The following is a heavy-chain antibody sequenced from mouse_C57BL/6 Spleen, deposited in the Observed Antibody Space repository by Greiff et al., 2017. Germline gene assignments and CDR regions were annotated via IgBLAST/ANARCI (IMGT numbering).Heavy chain of an antibody. D-gene: IGHD1-1*01. V-gene: IGHV1-52*01. CDR2: IDPSDSET. CDR1: GYTFTSYW. CDR3: ARDTTVVDLFDY. J-gene: IGHJ2*01. Sequence: QVQLKQPGAELVRPGSSVKLSCKASGYTFTSYWMHWVKQRPIQGLEWIGNIDPSDSETHYNQKFKDKATLTVDKSSSTAYMQLSSLTSEDSAVYYCARDTTVVDLFDYWGQGTTLTVSS.